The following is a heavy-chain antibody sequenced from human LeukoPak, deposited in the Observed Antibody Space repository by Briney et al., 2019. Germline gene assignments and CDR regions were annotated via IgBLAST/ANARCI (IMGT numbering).Heavy chain of an antibody. CDR3: ARHVWWSSSWNY. Sequence: PSETLSLTCAVYGGSFSGYYWSWIRQPPGKGLEWIGEINHSGSTNYNPSLKSRVTISVDTSKNQFSLKLSSVTAADTAVYYCARHVWWSSSWNYWGQGTLVTVSS. CDR1: GGSFSGYY. J-gene: IGHJ4*02. CDR2: INHSGST. D-gene: IGHD6-13*01. V-gene: IGHV4-34*01.